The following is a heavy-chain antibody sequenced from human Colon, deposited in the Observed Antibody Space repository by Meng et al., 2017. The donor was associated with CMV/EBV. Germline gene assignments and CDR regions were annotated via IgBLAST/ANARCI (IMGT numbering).Heavy chain of an antibody. CDR1: GFTFSSDG. Sequence: QVQLVESGGGVVQPGGSLRLSCAASGFTFSSDGMHWVRQAPGKGLEWVTFIRNDRSYEYYADSVQGRFTVSRDNSKNTMYLQMNSLGGDDTAVYYCAKVADYADFVMEYWGQGTLVTVSS. V-gene: IGHV3-30*02. D-gene: IGHD4-17*01. J-gene: IGHJ4*02. CDR3: AKVADYADFVMEY. CDR2: IRNDRSYE.